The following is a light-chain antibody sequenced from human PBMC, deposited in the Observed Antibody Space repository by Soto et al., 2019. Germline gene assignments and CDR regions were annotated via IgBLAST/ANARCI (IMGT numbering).Light chain of an antibody. CDR3: QRYNTVPWT. V-gene: IGKV1-27*01. Sequence: DIQMTQSPSSLSAFVGDRVTITYRASLAISNYLAWYQQKPGKAPNLLIYGAFTLQSGVPSRFAGSGSGTEFSLTITSLQPEDVATYYCQRYNTVPWTFGQGTKVEIK. J-gene: IGKJ1*01. CDR1: LAISNY. CDR2: GAF.